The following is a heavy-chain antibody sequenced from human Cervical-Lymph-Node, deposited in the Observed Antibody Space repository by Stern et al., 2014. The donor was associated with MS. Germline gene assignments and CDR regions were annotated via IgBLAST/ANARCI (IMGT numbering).Heavy chain of an antibody. CDR3: ARVRFYGSGIYYALGDGMDV. CDR1: GYTFTNYN. Sequence: VQLVESGAEVKKPGASVKVSCKASGYTFTNYNIDWVRQATGQGLEWTGWMNPNSGNKGYAQRFQGRVTMTRDTSTSTAYMELSSLKAEDTAVYYCARVRFYGSGIYYALGDGMDVWGQGTTVTVSS. J-gene: IGHJ6*02. D-gene: IGHD3-10*01. V-gene: IGHV1-8*01. CDR2: MNPNSGNK.